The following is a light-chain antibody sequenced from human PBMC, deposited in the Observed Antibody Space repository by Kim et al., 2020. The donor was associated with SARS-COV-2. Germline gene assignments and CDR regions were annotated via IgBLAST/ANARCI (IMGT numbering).Light chain of an antibody. CDR1: NIGSKK. V-gene: IGLV3-9*01. CDR3: QVWDSSTEV. J-gene: IGLJ3*02. Sequence: SVALGQTARMTCGGNNIGSKKVHWYQQKPGQAPVLVIYRDSNRPSGIPERFSGSNSGNTATLTISRAQAGDEADYYCQVWDSSTEVFGGGTQLTVL. CDR2: RDS.